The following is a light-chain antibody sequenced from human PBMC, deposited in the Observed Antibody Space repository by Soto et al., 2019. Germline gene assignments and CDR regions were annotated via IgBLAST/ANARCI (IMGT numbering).Light chain of an antibody. CDR1: SSNVGGGYD. Sequence: QPVLTQPPSVSGAPGQRVIISCTGSSSNVGGGYDVHWYQQFPGTAPKLLISGTTNRPSGIPDRFSGSKSGTSASLAITGLHAEDEADYYCQSYDSSLTTYVFGTGTKLTVL. CDR3: QSYDSSLTTYV. V-gene: IGLV1-40*01. J-gene: IGLJ1*01. CDR2: GTT.